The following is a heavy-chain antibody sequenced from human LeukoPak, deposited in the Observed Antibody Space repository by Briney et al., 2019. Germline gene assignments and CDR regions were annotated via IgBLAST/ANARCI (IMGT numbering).Heavy chain of an antibody. J-gene: IGHJ3*02. D-gene: IGHD3-10*01. Sequence: PGGSLRLSCAASGFTFSSYSMNWVRQAPGKGLEWVSSISSSSSYIYYADSVKGRFTISRDNAKNSLYLQMNSLRAEDTAVYYCARMILENYYGSGSYSFSDAFDIWGQGTMVTVSS. CDR2: ISSSSSYI. CDR1: GFTFSSYS. CDR3: ARMILENYYGSGSYSFSDAFDI. V-gene: IGHV3-21*01.